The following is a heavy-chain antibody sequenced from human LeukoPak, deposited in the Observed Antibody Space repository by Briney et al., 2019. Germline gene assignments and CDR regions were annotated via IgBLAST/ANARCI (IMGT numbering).Heavy chain of an antibody. CDR2: IWYDGSNK. J-gene: IGHJ4*02. V-gene: IGHV3-33*06. CDR3: TKSRISFSGQADH. D-gene: IGHD5-12*01. CDR1: GFTFSSYG. Sequence: RRSLRLSCAASGFTFSSYGMHWVRQAPGKGLEWVAVIWYDGSNKYYADSVKGRFTISRDNSKNTLYLQMNSLRAEDTAVYYCTKSRISFSGQADHWGQGTLVTVSS.